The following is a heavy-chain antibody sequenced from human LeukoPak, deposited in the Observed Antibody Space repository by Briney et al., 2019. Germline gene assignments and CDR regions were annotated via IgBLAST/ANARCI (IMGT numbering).Heavy chain of an antibody. CDR3: AKGKPMYSSSWFDY. V-gene: IGHV3-9*01. CDR2: ISWNSGSI. Sequence: GRSLRLSCAASGFTFDDYAMHWVRQAPGKGLEWVSGISWNSGSIGYADSVKGRFTISRGNAKNSLYLQMNSLRAEDTALYYCAKGKPMYSSSWFDYWGQGTLVTVSS. CDR1: GFTFDDYA. J-gene: IGHJ4*02. D-gene: IGHD6-13*01.